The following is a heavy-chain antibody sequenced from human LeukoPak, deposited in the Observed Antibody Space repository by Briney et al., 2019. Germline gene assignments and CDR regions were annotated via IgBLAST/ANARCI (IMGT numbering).Heavy chain of an antibody. D-gene: IGHD5-12*01. Sequence: GSLRLSCAASGFTFTSDTMSWVRQAPGKGLECVSTISASGGSTFSADSVKGRFTISRDNSKNTLYLQMNSLGAEDTAVYYCAKGATTSFDYWGQGTLVTVSS. CDR1: GFTFTSDT. CDR2: ISASGGST. V-gene: IGHV3-23*01. J-gene: IGHJ4*02. CDR3: AKGATTSFDY.